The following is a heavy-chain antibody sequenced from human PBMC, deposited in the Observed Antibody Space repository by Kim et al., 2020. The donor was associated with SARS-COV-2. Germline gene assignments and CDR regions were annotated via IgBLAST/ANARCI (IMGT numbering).Heavy chain of an antibody. Sequence: LKSRVTISVDTSKNQFSLKLSSVTAADTAVYYCARVIDDSSGYYSIGVDYWGQGTLVTVSS. D-gene: IGHD3-22*01. CDR3: ARVIDDSSGYYSIGVDY. J-gene: IGHJ4*02. V-gene: IGHV4-39*07.